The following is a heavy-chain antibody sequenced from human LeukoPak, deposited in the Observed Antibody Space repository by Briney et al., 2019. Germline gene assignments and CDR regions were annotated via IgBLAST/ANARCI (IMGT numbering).Heavy chain of an antibody. J-gene: IGHJ4*02. Sequence: GGSLRLSCAASGFTFSSYSMNWVRQAPGKGLEWVSSISSSSSYIYYADSVKGRFTISRDNAKNSLYLQMNSPRAEDTAVYYCARNYDSSGLDLDYWGQGTLVTVSS. D-gene: IGHD3-22*01. CDR3: ARNYDSSGLDLDY. V-gene: IGHV3-21*01. CDR2: ISSSSSYI. CDR1: GFTFSSYS.